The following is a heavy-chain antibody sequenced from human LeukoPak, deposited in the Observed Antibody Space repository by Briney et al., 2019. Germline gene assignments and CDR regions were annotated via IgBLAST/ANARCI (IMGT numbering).Heavy chain of an antibody. CDR1: GGSISSYY. CDR3: ARVEADSSGWHTTYYYYYMDV. Sequence: SETLSLTCTVSGGSISSYYWSWIRQPPGKGLGWIGYIYYIGSTNYNPSLKSRVTISVDTSKNQFSLKLSSVTAADTAVYYCARVEADSSGWHTTYYYYYMDVWGKGTTVTVSS. CDR2: IYYIGST. V-gene: IGHV4-59*01. J-gene: IGHJ6*03. D-gene: IGHD6-19*01.